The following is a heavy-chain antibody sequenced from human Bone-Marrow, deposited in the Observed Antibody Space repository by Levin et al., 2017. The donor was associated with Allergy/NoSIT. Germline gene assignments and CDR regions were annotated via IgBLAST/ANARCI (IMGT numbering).Heavy chain of an antibody. V-gene: IGHV3-30-3*01. CDR1: GFTFSSYA. CDR3: ARELSLVQGDEAAIGAFDI. Sequence: SGESLKISCAASGFTFSSYAMHWVRQAPGKGLEWVAVISYDGSNKYYADSVKGRFTISRDNSKNTLYLQMNSLRAEDTAVYYCARELSLVQGDEAAIGAFDIWGQGTMVTVSS. D-gene: IGHD3-10*01. J-gene: IGHJ3*02. CDR2: ISYDGSNK.